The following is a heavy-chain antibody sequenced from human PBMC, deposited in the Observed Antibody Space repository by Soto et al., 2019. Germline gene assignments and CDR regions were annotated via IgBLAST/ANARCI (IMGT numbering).Heavy chain of an antibody. Sequence: KSSETLSLTCAVSGYSISSGYYWGWIRQPPGKGLEWIGSIYHSGSTYYNPSLKSRVTISVDTSKNQFSLKLSSVTAADTAVYYCARDKAAAIRSVFDYWGQGTLVTVSS. CDR2: IYHSGST. D-gene: IGHD6-13*01. J-gene: IGHJ4*02. CDR1: GYSISSGYY. V-gene: IGHV4-38-2*02. CDR3: ARDKAAAIRSVFDY.